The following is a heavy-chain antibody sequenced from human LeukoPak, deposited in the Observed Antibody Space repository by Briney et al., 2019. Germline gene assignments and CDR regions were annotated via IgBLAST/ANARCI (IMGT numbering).Heavy chain of an antibody. Sequence: GGSLRLSCAASGFSFSDYTMNWVRLAPGKGLEWVSSISGSSNYIYYADSVKGRFTISRGNAKNSLYLQMNSLRVEDTAVYYCARDESGDNDAFDIWGQGTMVTVSS. J-gene: IGHJ3*02. CDR1: GFSFSDYT. CDR3: ARDESGDNDAFDI. V-gene: IGHV3-21*01. D-gene: IGHD2-21*01. CDR2: ISGSSNYI.